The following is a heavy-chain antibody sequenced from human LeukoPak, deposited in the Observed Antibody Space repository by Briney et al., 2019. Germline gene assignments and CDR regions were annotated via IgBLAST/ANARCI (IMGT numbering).Heavy chain of an antibody. CDR1: GFTFSSYA. CDR3: ARAGYSYGYVGDAFDI. D-gene: IGHD5-18*01. V-gene: IGHV3-21*01. CDR2: ISSSSSYI. Sequence: GGSLRLSCAASGFTFSSYAMSWVRQAPGKGLEWVSSISSSSSYIYYADSVKGRFTISRDNAKNSLYLQMNSLRAEDTAVYYCARAGYSYGYVGDAFDIWGQGTMVTVSS. J-gene: IGHJ3*02.